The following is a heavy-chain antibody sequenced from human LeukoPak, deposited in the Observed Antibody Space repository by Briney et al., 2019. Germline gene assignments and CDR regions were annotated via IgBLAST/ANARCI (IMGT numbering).Heavy chain of an antibody. CDR1: GFTFSSYA. D-gene: IGHD2-2*01. J-gene: IGHJ6*02. Sequence: GGSLRLSCAASGFTFSSYAMLWVRQAPGKGLEWVSLISHDGSNKYYADSVKGRFTISRDNSKNTLYLQMNSLRVEDTAVYYCTKTVPAQYYYYYGMDVWGQGTTVTVSS. V-gene: IGHV3-30*01. CDR3: TKTVPAQYYYYYGMDV. CDR2: ISHDGSNK.